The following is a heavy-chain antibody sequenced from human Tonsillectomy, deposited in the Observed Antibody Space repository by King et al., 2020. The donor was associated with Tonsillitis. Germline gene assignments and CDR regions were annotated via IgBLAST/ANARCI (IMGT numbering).Heavy chain of an antibody. CDR3: AKAHNVVGSITYWYFDL. D-gene: IGHD1-26*01. CDR1: GFTFSSYA. J-gene: IGHJ2*01. V-gene: IGHV3-23*04. Sequence: VQLVESGGGLEQPGGSLRLSCAASGFTFSSYAMSWVRQAPGKGLEWVSVNRGSGGSTYYADYVKGRFTISRDNSKNKLFLPMNSLRVEHTAVYHCAKAHNVVGSITYWYFDLWGRGTLVTVSS. CDR2: NRGSGGST.